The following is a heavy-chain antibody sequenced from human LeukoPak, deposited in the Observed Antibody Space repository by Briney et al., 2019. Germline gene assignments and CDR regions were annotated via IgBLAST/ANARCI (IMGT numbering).Heavy chain of an antibody. J-gene: IGHJ4*02. D-gene: IGHD4-17*01. CDR2: ISNSGGTI. Sequence: GGSLRLSCAASGFTFSSYWMSWIRQAPGKGLEWVSYISNSGGTINYADSVKGRFTISRDNAKNSLYLQMNSPRAEDTAVYYCARLRPNFYFDYWGQGTLVTVSS. CDR1: GFTFSSYW. CDR3: ARLRPNFYFDY. V-gene: IGHV3-11*04.